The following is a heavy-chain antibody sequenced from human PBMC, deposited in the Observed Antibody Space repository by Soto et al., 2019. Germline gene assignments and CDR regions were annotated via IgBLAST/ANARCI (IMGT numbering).Heavy chain of an antibody. CDR3: ARGRNVLLWFGELPDI. CDR1: GGSFSGYY. CDR2: INHSGST. J-gene: IGHJ3*02. V-gene: IGHV4-34*01. D-gene: IGHD3-10*01. Sequence: QVQLQQWGAGLLKPSETLSLTCAVYGGSFSGYYWSWIRQPPGKGLEWIGEINHSGSTNYNPSLKRRVTISVEPSKNQFSLKVGSVTAADTAVYYCARGRNVLLWFGELPDIWGQGTMVTVSS.